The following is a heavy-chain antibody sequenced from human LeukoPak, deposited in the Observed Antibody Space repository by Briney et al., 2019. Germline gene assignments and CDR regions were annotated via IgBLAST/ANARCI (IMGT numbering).Heavy chain of an antibody. J-gene: IGHJ4*02. CDR1: GFTFSDYY. CDR2: ISSSGSTI. CDR3: ARESSSGSYQHDY. D-gene: IGHD3-10*01. V-gene: IGHV3-11*01. Sequence: GGSLRLSCAASGFTFSDYYMSWIRQAPGKGLEWVSYISSSGSTIYYADSVKGRFTISRDNAKNSLYLQMNSLRAEDTAVYYCARESSSGSYQHDYWGQGTLVTVSS.